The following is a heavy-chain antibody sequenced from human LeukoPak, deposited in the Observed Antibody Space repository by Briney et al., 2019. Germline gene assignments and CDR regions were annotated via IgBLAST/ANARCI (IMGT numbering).Heavy chain of an antibody. CDR1: GGSMRSYY. V-gene: IGHV4-59*01. Sequence: SETLTLTCSVFGGSMRSYYWSWIRQPPGKGLEWIGYIHYSGNTNYNPSLKSRVSISLDMSKNHFSLALNSVTAADTALYYCARGYGPSSSGWDSWGQGTLVTVSS. CDR2: IHYSGNT. D-gene: IGHD6-19*01. J-gene: IGHJ4*02. CDR3: ARGYGPSSSGWDS.